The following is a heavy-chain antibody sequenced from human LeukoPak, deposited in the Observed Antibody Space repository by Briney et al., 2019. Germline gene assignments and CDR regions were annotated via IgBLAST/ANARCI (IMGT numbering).Heavy chain of an antibody. CDR2: MNPNSGNT. V-gene: IGHV1-8*01. CDR3: ARPHTVTTTEFDY. D-gene: IGHD4-17*01. Sequence: ASVKVSCKASGGTFSRYAISWVRQAPGQGLEWMGWMNPNSGNTGYTQKFQGRVTMTRNTSISTAYMELSSLRSEDTAVYYCARPHTVTTTEFDYWGQGTLVTVSS. J-gene: IGHJ4*02. CDR1: GGTFSRYA.